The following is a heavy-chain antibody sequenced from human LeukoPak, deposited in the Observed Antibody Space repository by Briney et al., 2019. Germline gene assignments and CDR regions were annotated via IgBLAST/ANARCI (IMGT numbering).Heavy chain of an antibody. V-gene: IGHV1-24*01. D-gene: IGHD3-3*01. J-gene: IGHJ4*02. Sequence: ASVKVSCKVSGYTLTELSMHWVRQAPGKGLEWMGGFDPEDGETIYAQKFQGRVTMTEDTSTDTAYMELSSLRSEDTAVYYCARDLSYYDFWSGSYPSFYFDHWGQGTLVTVSS. CDR1: GYTLTELS. CDR3: ARDLSYYDFWSGSYPSFYFDH. CDR2: FDPEDGET.